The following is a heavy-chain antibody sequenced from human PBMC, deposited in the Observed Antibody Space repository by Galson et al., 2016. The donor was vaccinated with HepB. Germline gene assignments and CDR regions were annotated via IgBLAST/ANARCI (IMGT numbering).Heavy chain of an antibody. CDR2: IWSDGSYE. Sequence: SLRLSCAASGFTFSDCAMHWIRQAPGKGPEWVAIIWSDGSYEIYADSVKGRFTISREGSKNMLYLQMNGLRDDDTAVYYCARVARFGADYWGQGILVTVSS. D-gene: IGHD3-16*01. V-gene: IGHV3-33*01. CDR1: GFTFSDCA. CDR3: ARVARFGADY. J-gene: IGHJ4*02.